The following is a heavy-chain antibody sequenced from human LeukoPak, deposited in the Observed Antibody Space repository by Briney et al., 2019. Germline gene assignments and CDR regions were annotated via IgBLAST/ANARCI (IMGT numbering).Heavy chain of an antibody. Sequence: NTSETLSLTCTVSGASISSYYWTWIRQPPGKGLESIGYFHYTGNTNYNPSLKSRVTISVDTSKNQFSLKVTSVTAADTAVYYCAREDYCSGGSCYSGYFQHWGQGTLVTVSS. CDR3: AREDYCSGGSCYSGYFQH. J-gene: IGHJ1*01. CDR2: FHYTGNT. V-gene: IGHV4-59*12. D-gene: IGHD2-15*01. CDR1: GASISSYY.